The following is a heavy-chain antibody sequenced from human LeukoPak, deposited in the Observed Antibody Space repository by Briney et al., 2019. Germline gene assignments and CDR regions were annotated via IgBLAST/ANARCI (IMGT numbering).Heavy chain of an antibody. D-gene: IGHD3-3*01. CDR1: GFSFISYW. Sequence: GGSLRLSCAASGFSFISYWTSWVRQAPGKGLEWVANIKQDESEKHYLDSVKGRFTISRDNAQNSLYLQMNSLRAEDTAVYYCAKDVRDYDFWTNYYSYYMDVWGKGTTVSVSS. V-gene: IGHV3-7*01. CDR3: AKDVRDYDFWTNYYSYYMDV. CDR2: IKQDESEK. J-gene: IGHJ6*03.